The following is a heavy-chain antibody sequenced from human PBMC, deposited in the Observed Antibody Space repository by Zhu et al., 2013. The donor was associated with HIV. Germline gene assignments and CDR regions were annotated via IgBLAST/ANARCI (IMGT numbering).Heavy chain of an antibody. V-gene: IGHV1-46*01. CDR2: INPSGGST. CDR3: ASHGHTMEEAFDI. Sequence: QVQLVQSGAEVKKPGASVKVSCKASGYTFTSYYMHWVRQAPGQGLEWMGIINPSGGSTSYAQKFQGRVTMTRDTSTSTVYMELSGLRSEDTAVYYCASHGHTMEEAFDIWGQGQWHRLF. J-gene: IGHJ3*02. CDR1: GYTFTSYY. D-gene: IGHD3-10*01.